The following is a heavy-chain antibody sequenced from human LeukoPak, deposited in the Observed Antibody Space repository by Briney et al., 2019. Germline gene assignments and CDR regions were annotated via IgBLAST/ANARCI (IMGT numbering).Heavy chain of an antibody. CDR1: GFTFSSYW. Sequence: GGSLRLSCAASGFTFSSYWMSWVRQAPGNGLEWVANIKQDGSEKYYVDSVKGRFTISRDNAKNSLYLQMNSLRAEDTAVYYCARFPAPGYSYGSPPDYWGQGTLVSVSS. CDR3: ARFPAPGYSYGSPPDY. V-gene: IGHV3-7*01. CDR2: IKQDGSEK. D-gene: IGHD5-18*01. J-gene: IGHJ4*02.